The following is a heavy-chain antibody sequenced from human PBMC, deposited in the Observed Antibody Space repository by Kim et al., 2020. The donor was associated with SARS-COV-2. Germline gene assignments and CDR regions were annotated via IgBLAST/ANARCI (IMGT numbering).Heavy chain of an antibody. Sequence: SRVTISLDTSKNQFSLKLSSVTAADTAVYYCARAAGYCSSTSCYGNWFDPWGQGTLVTVSS. J-gene: IGHJ5*02. CDR3: ARAAGYCSSTSCYGNWFDP. V-gene: IGHV4-39*07. D-gene: IGHD2-2*01.